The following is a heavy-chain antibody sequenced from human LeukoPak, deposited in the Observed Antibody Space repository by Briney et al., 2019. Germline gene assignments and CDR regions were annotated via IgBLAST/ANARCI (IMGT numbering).Heavy chain of an antibody. CDR3: ARDPPYGREAHYYYYYGMDV. CDR2: IIPIFGTA. Sequence: EASVKVSCKASRGTFSSYAISWVRQAPGQGLEWMGGIIPIFGTANYARKFQGRVTITADESTSTAYMELSSLRSEDTAEYYCARDPPYGREAHYYYYYGMDVWGQGTTVTVSS. D-gene: IGHD3-10*01. J-gene: IGHJ6*02. CDR1: RGTFSSYA. V-gene: IGHV1-69*13.